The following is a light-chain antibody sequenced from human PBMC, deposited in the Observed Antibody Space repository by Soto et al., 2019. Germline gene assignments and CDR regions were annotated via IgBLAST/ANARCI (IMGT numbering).Light chain of an antibody. J-gene: IGKJ1*01. Sequence: EIVLTQSPGTLSLSAGDRATLSCRASQSVRRTSLAWYQQKRGQAPRLLIYGTSTRATGIPDRIAGSGSGTDFNLTISRLEPEDFAVYYCQQYGSSPWTFGQGTKVEIK. CDR3: QQYGSSPWT. CDR1: QSVRRTS. CDR2: GTS. V-gene: IGKV3-20*01.